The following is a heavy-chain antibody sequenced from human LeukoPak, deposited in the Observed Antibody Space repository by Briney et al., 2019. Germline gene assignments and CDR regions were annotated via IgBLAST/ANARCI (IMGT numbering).Heavy chain of an antibody. V-gene: IGHV4-39*07. D-gene: IGHD4-11*01. CDR3: ARYYSRDYYFDY. CDR2: IYYSGST. CDR1: GGSISSSSYY. J-gene: IGHJ4*02. Sequence: PSETLSLTCTVSGGSISSSSYYWGWIRQPPGKGLEWIGYIYYSGSTYYNPSLKSRVTISVDTSKNQFSLKLSSVTAADTAVYYCARYYSRDYYFDYWGQGTLVTVSS.